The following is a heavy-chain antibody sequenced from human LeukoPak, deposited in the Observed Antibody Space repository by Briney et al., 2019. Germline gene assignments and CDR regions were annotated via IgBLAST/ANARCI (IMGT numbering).Heavy chain of an antibody. Sequence: GGSLRLSCAASGFTFSNYWMHWVRQAPGKGLVWVSIINTDTRGTYYADSVKGRFTISRDNAKNTLYLQMNSLRAEDTAVYYCARAGAYRFDYWGQGTLVTVSS. J-gene: IGHJ4*02. CDR3: ARAGAYRFDY. CDR1: GFTFSNYW. CDR2: INTDTRGT. D-gene: IGHD3-16*01. V-gene: IGHV3-74*01.